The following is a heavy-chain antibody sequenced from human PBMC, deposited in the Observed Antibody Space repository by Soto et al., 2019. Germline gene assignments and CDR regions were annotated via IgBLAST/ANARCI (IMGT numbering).Heavy chain of an antibody. Sequence: EVQLVESGGGLIQPGGSLRLSCAASGFTVSSNYMSWVRQAPGKGLEWVSVIYSGGSTYYADSVKGRFTISRDNSKNTLYLQMNSLRAEDTAVYYCARGITGTTSWFDPWGQGTLVTVSS. CDR3: ARGITGTTSWFDP. J-gene: IGHJ5*02. V-gene: IGHV3-53*01. CDR2: IYSGGST. D-gene: IGHD1-7*01. CDR1: GFTVSSNY.